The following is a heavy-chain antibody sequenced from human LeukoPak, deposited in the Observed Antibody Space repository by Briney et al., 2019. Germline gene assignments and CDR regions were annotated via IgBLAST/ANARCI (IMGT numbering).Heavy chain of an antibody. V-gene: IGHV4-59*12. Sequence: SETLSLTCTVSGDSISSYYCSWIRQPPGKGLEWIGSLYSNGSTSNNSSLRSRLTISEDTQNQFSLKLSSLTAADTAVYYCARAEYYYGSGSYDLWGQGTLVTVSS. D-gene: IGHD3-10*01. CDR2: LYSNGST. CDR3: ARAEYYYGSGSYDL. CDR1: GDSISSYY. J-gene: IGHJ5*02.